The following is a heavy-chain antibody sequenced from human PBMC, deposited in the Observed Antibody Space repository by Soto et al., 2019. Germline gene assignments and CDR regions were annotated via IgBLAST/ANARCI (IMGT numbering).Heavy chain of an antibody. CDR2: IWSDGSNE. Sequence: QAQLVESGGGVVQPGRSLRLSCAASGFTFSSHGMHWVRQAPGKGREWVAVIWSDGSNEYYADSVKGRFTISRDNSKNTLYLQMSSLRVEDTAVYYCATDYSSTGYGLVYWGQGALVTVSS. V-gene: IGHV3-33*01. J-gene: IGHJ4*02. CDR3: ATDYSSTGYGLVY. CDR1: GFTFSSHG. D-gene: IGHD6-19*01.